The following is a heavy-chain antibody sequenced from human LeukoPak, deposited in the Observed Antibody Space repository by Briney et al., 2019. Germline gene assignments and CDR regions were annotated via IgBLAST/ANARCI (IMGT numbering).Heavy chain of an antibody. D-gene: IGHD6-19*01. CDR2: IYYSGST. CDR1: GGSISSHY. J-gene: IGHJ4*02. V-gene: IGHV4-59*11. CDR3: ARGGGSSGWRPGNFDY. Sequence: KTSETLSLTCTVSGGSISSHYWSWIRQPPGKGLEWIGYIYYSGSTNYNPSLKSRVTISVDTSKNQFSLKLSSVTAADTAVYYCARGGGSSGWRPGNFDYWGQGTLVTVSS.